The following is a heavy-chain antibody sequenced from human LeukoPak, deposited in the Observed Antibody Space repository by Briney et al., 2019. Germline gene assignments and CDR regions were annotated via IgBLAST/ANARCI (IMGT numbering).Heavy chain of an antibody. V-gene: IGHV3-30*04. Sequence: PGGSPRLSCAASGFTFTAYAMHWVRQAPGKGLEWVALLAYDGTNEAYTNSVKGRFTISRDNSKNTVFLQMDNLRLGDTAVYYCARGGPLGDTNRFDFWGQGALVTVSS. D-gene: IGHD2-8*01. J-gene: IGHJ4*02. CDR3: ARGGPLGDTNRFDF. CDR2: LAYDGTNE. CDR1: GFTFTAYA.